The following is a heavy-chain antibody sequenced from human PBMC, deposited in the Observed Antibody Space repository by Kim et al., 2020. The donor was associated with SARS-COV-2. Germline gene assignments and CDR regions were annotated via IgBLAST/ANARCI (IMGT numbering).Heavy chain of an antibody. D-gene: IGHD6-6*01. V-gene: IGHV3-21*01. Sequence: GGSLRLSCAASGFTFSSYSMNWVRQAPGKGLEWVSSISSSSSYIYYADSVKGRFTISRDNAKNSLYLQMNSLRAEDTAVYYCARDLWAARLTFDYWGQGTLVTVSS. CDR1: GFTFSSYS. J-gene: IGHJ4*02. CDR3: ARDLWAARLTFDY. CDR2: ISSSSSYI.